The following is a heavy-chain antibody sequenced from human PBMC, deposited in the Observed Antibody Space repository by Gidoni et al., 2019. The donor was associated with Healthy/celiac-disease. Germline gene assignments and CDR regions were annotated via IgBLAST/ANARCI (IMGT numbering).Heavy chain of an antibody. CDR3: AREGITIFGVVTRSFDY. V-gene: IGHV1-69*01. CDR1: GGTFSSYA. D-gene: IGHD3-3*01. J-gene: IGHJ4*02. Sequence: QVQLVQPGAEVTKPGSSVKVSCKASGGTFSSYAISWVRQAPGQGLEWMGGIIPIFGTANYAQKFQGRVTITADESTSTAYMELSSLRSEDTAVYYCAREGITIFGVVTRSFDYWGQGTLVTVSS. CDR2: IIPIFGTA.